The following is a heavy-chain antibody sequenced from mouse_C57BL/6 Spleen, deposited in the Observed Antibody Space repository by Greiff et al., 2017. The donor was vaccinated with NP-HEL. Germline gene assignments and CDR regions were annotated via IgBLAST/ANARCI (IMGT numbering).Heavy chain of an antibody. D-gene: IGHD4-1*01. CDR1: GYTLTSYW. Sequence: QVQLQQPGAELVMPGASVKLSCKASGYTLTSYWMHWVKQRPGQGLEWIGEIDPSDSYTNYNQKFKGKSTLTVDKSSSTAYMQLSSLTSEDSAVYYCARLTGGWFAYWGQGTLVTVSA. CDR2: IDPSDSYT. V-gene: IGHV1-69*01. J-gene: IGHJ3*01. CDR3: ARLTGGWFAY.